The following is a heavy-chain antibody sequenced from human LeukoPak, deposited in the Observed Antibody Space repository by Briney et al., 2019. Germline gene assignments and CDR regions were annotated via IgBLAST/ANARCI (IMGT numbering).Heavy chain of an antibody. D-gene: IGHD5/OR15-5a*01. Sequence: GASVKVSCKASGGTFSSYAISWVRQAPGQGLEWMGGIIPIFGTANYAQKFQGRVTITADESTSTAYMELSSLRSEDTAVYYCARSLYENSANFDYWGQGTLVTVSS. CDR1: GGTFSSYA. CDR2: IIPIFGTA. J-gene: IGHJ4*02. V-gene: IGHV1-69*13. CDR3: ARSLYENSANFDY.